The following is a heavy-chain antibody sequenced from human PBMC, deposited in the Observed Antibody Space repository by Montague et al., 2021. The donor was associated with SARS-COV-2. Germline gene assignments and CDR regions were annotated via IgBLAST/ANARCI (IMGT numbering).Heavy chain of an antibody. CDR3: VRGIEAAGSYDY. CDR2: TCYRSMWKS. D-gene: IGHD6-13*01. CDR1: GDSVSSNSAT. J-gene: IGHJ4*02. V-gene: IGHV6-1*01. Sequence: CAISGDSVSSNSATWNWIRQSPSRGLEWLGRTCYRSMWKSDYARSVKSRIAINPDTSKNQFSLQLSSVTPEGTALYYCVRGIEAAGSYDYWGQGTLVTVSS.